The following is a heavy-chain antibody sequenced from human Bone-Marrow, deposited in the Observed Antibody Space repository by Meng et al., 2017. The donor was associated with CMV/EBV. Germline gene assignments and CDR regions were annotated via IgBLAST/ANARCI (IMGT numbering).Heavy chain of an antibody. Sequence: SETLSLTCSVSGGSIRSSSDYWGWIRQPPGKGLEWIGSIYYSGTTYSNPSLKRRVTISVDTSKSQFSLKLSSVTAADTAVYYCARDSRIERLLEWQYNWFDPWGQGTLVTVSS. J-gene: IGHJ5*02. V-gene: IGHV4-39*07. D-gene: IGHD3-3*01. CDR1: GGSIRSSSDY. CDR2: IYYSGTT. CDR3: ARDSRIERLLEWQYNWFDP.